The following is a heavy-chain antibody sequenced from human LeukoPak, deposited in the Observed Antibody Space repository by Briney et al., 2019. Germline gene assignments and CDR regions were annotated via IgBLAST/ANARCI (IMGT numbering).Heavy chain of an antibody. Sequence: GGSLRLSCEASGFTFSRYWMHWVRQAPGKGLVWVSRIKSDGKTNYADSVKGRFTISRDNAKNTVSLQMDSLRAKDTGVYYCARAPSEVGGYYPEYFRHWGQGTLVTVSS. CDR3: ARAPSEVGGYYPEYFRH. J-gene: IGHJ1*01. CDR2: IKSDGKT. CDR1: GFTFSRYW. D-gene: IGHD3-22*01. V-gene: IGHV3-74*01.